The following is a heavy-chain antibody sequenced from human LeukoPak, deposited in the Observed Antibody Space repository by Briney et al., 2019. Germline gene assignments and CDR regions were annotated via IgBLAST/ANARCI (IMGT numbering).Heavy chain of an antibody. CDR3: ARDLGVGAADGMDV. Sequence: PGGSLRLSCAASGFTFSSYSMNWVRQAPGKGLEWVSYISSSSSYIYYADSVKGRFTISRDNAKNSLYLQMNSLRAEDTAVYYCARDLGVGAADGMDVWGQGTTVTVSS. J-gene: IGHJ6*02. CDR2: ISSSSSYI. V-gene: IGHV3-21*01. D-gene: IGHD1-26*01. CDR1: GFTFSSYS.